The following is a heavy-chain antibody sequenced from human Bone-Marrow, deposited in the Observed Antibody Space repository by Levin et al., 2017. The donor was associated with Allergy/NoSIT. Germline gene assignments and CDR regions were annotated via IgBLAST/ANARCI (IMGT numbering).Heavy chain of an antibody. V-gene: IGHV4-59*01. CDR2: IHYDGKT. J-gene: IGHJ2*01. CDR3: AREYGGDWYFDL. CDR1: GDSMNNFY. Sequence: SETLSLTCTVSGDSMNNFYWSWIRQPPGRGLEWIGYIHYDGKTNYNPSLKSRITISLDTSKNEFSLKLRSVTAADTAVYYCAREYGGDWYFDLWGRGTLVTVSS. D-gene: IGHD2-21*01.